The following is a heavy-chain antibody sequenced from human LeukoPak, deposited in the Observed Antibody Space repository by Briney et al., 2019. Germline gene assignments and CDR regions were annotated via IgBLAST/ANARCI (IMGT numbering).Heavy chain of an antibody. CDR1: GGSFSDYY. J-gene: IGHJ4*02. Sequence: SETLSLTCAVYGGSFSDYYWNWIRQPPGKGLEWIGEINHSGSTNYNSSLKSRVTVSVDTSKNQFSLKLSSVTAADTAVYYCARRRPRSYSSSSSHFDYWGQGTLVTVSS. CDR3: ARRRPRSYSSSSSHFDY. D-gene: IGHD6-6*01. V-gene: IGHV4-34*01. CDR2: INHSGST.